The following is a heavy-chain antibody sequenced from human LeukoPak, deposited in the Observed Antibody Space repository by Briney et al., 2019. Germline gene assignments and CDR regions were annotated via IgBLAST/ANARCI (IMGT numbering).Heavy chain of an antibody. V-gene: IGHV1-8*02. CDR1: GGTFSSYA. J-gene: IGHJ4*02. CDR2: MNPNSGNT. Sequence: ASVKVSCKASGGTFSSYAISWVRQAPGQGLEWMGWMNPNSGNTGYAQKFQGRVTMTRNTSISTAYMELSSLRSEDTAVYYCARGGELLPDYWGQGTLVTVSS. CDR3: ARGGELLPDY. D-gene: IGHD1-26*01.